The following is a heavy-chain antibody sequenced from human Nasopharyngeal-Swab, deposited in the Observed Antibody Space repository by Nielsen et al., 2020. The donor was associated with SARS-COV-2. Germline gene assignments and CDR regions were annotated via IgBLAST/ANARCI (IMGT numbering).Heavy chain of an antibody. CDR1: GLTFSNYS. D-gene: IGHD3-10*01. J-gene: IGHJ6*02. CDR3: ARDGFGESPYYYYYGMDV. Sequence: GGSLRLSCAASGLTFSNYSMNWVRQAPGKGLEWVSSISSSTSYIYYADSVKGRFTISRDNAKNSLYLQMNSLRAEDTAVYYCARDGFGESPYYYYYGMDVWGQGTTVTVSS. CDR2: ISSSTSYI. V-gene: IGHV3-21*01.